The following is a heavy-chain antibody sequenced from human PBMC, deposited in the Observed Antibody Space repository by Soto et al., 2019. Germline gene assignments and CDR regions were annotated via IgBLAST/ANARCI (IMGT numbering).Heavy chain of an antibody. V-gene: IGHV3-30*18. CDR1: GFTFSTYG. D-gene: IGHD3-22*01. CDR2: ISSDGKSE. CDR3: AKTITTYSGDSRGRGALVDY. J-gene: IGHJ4*02. Sequence: GGSLRLSCAASGFTFSTYGMHWVRQPPGKGLEWVAVISSDGKSEHYADPVKGRFSIARDISKNELSLPMNSLRVEDTAVYYCAKTITTYSGDSRGRGALVDYWGQGTLVTGSS.